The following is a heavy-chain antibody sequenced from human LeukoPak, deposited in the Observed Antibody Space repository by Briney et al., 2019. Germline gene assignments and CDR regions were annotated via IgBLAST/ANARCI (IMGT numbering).Heavy chain of an antibody. CDR3: ASYAGRYSGILYPFDLDY. CDR2: IYYSGST. Sequence: KPSETLSLTCTVSGVSISSYYWSWIRQPPGKGLAWVGYIYYSGSTNYNLSLKSRVTISVDTYKNQFSLKQSTVPAADTAAYYCASYAGRYSGILYPFDLDYWGQGTLVTVSS. J-gene: IGHJ4*02. CDR1: GVSISSYY. V-gene: IGHV4-59*01. D-gene: IGHD1-26*01.